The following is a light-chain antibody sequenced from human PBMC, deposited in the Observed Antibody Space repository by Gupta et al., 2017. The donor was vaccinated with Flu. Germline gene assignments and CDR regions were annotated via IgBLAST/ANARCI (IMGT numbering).Light chain of an antibody. CDR3: SSCTSTSTLV. CDR2: GVT. CDR1: SSDIGSYNY. V-gene: IGLV2-14*01. J-gene: IGLJ2*01. Sequence: QAALTQPASVSGSPGQSITISCTATSSDIGSYNYVSWYQQHPGQAPKLLIYGVTNRPSGVSNRFSASMSGDTASLTISGLQAEDEADYYCSSCTSTSTLVFGGGTKLTVL.